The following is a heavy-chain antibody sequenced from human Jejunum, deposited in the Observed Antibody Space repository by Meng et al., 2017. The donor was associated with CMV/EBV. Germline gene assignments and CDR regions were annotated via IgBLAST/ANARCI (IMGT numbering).Heavy chain of an antibody. V-gene: IGHV4-4*02. CDR1: GDSISSDIW. J-gene: IGHJ4*02. CDR3: GRDQGRELINH. D-gene: IGHD1-7*01. Sequence: QAQLQESGPGLVKPSRTLSLTCTVSGDSISSDIWWSWVRQPPGKGLEWIGEVYHRGDTNYNPSLKSRVDISVDKSKNQFYLSLFSVTAADTAVYYCGRDQGRELINHWGQGTLVTVSS. CDR2: VYHRGDT.